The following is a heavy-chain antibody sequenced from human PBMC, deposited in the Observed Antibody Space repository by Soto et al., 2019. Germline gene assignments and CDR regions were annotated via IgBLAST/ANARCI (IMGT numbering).Heavy chain of an antibody. J-gene: IGHJ6*02. V-gene: IGHV1-69*06. CDR3: ARKYSSSSYGMDV. CDR1: GGTFSSYA. CDR2: IIPIFGTA. D-gene: IGHD6-6*01. Sequence: SVKVSCKASGGTFSSYAISWVRQAPGQGLEWMGGIIPIFGTANYAQKFQGRVTITADKSTSTAYMELSSLRSEDTAVYYCARKYSSSSYGMDVWGQGTTVTVSS.